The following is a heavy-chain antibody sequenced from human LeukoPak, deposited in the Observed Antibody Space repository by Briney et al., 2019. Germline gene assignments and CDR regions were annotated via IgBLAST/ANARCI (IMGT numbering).Heavy chain of an antibody. CDR3: AKSWGYTRPYYNYMDV. CDR1: GFTFSSYG. J-gene: IGHJ6*03. CDR2: IWYDGTNK. Sequence: GGSLRLSCAASGFTFSSYGMHWVRQAPGKGLEWVAVIWYDGTNKYYADSVKGRFTISRDNSKNTLYLQMNSLRAEDTAVYYCAKSWGYTRPYYNYMDVWGKGTTVTVSS. D-gene: IGHD3-16*02. V-gene: IGHV3-33*06.